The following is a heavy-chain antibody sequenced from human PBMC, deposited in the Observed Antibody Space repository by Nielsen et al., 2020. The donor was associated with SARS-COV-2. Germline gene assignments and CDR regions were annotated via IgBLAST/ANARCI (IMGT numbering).Heavy chain of an antibody. J-gene: IGHJ6*02. Sequence: ASVKVSCKASGYTFTSNGISWVRQAPGQGLEWMGWISTHKGKTNYAQKLQGRVTMTTDTSTSTAYMEVRSLRSDDTAVYYCARDLRYYGSGSYHRYGMDVWGQGTTVTVSS. CDR3: ARDLRYYGSGSYHRYGMDV. D-gene: IGHD3-10*01. CDR2: ISTHKGKT. CDR1: GYTFTSNG. V-gene: IGHV1-18*01.